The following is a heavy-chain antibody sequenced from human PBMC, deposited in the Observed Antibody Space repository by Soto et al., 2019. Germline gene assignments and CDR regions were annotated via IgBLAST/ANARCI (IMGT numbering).Heavy chain of an antibody. J-gene: IGHJ4*02. CDR2: IYYSGST. Sequence: QLQLQESGPGLVKPSETLSLTCTVSGGSISSSSYYWGWIRQPPGKGLEWIGSIYYSGSTYYNPSLTSRVTISVDTSKNQFSLKLSSVTAADTAVYYCARRRAIGDYIIWGQGTLVTVSS. CDR1: GGSISSSSYY. V-gene: IGHV4-39*01. CDR3: ARRRAIGDYII. D-gene: IGHD2-21*02.